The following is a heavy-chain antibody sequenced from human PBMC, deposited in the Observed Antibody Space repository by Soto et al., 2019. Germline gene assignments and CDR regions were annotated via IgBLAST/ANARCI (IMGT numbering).Heavy chain of an antibody. CDR1: GFTFSNYA. D-gene: IGHD6-13*01. J-gene: IGHJ4*02. CDR3: AKEVEYSSSWSDIDY. V-gene: IGHV3-23*01. CDR2: ISGSGGST. Sequence: TGGSLRLSCAASGFTFSNYAMSLIRQAPGKGLEWVSAISGSGGSTYYADSVKGRFTISRDNSKNPLYLQMNSLRAEDTAVYYCAKEVEYSSSWSDIDYWGQGTLVTVSS.